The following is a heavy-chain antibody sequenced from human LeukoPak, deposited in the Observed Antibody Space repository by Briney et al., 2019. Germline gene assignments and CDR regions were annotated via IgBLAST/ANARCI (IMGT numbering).Heavy chain of an antibody. V-gene: IGHV3-23*01. CDR1: GFTFSSYA. J-gene: IGHJ4*02. D-gene: IGHD6-13*01. CDR2: ISGSGGST. CDR3: AKDRSIAAAN. Sequence: GGSLRLSCAASGFTFSSYAMSWVRQAPGKGREWVSAISGSGGSTYYADSVKGRFTISRDNSKNTRYLQMNSLRAEDTAVYCCAKDRSIAAANWGQGTLVTVSS.